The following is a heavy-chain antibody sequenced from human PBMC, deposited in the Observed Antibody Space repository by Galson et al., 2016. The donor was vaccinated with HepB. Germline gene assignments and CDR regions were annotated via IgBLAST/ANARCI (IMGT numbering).Heavy chain of an antibody. CDR2: ISGSRTTM. D-gene: IGHD3-9*01. J-gene: IGHJ4*02. CDR1: GFFFSNYY. CDR3: ARQAITIHPYYFDY. Sequence: SLRLSCAASGFFFSNYYMGWIRHSPGKGLEWVSYISGSRTTMDYADSVKGRFTISRDNGKNSLFLHMNSLRAEDTAVYYCARQAITIHPYYFDYWGQGTLVTVSS. V-gene: IGHV3-11*01.